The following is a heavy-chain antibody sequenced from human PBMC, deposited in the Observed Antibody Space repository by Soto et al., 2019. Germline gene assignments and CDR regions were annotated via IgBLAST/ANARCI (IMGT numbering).Heavy chain of an antibody. CDR1: GFTFSSYA. J-gene: IGHJ6*03. V-gene: IGHV3-23*01. CDR2: ISGSGGST. D-gene: IGHD3-9*01. Sequence: GGSLRLSCAASGFTFSSYAMSWVRQAPGKGLEWVSAISGSGGSTYYADSVKGRFTISRDNSKNTLYLQMNSLRAEDTAVYYCAKFVSGSSLNYYYYYMDVWGKGTTVTVSS. CDR3: AKFVSGSSLNYYYYYMDV.